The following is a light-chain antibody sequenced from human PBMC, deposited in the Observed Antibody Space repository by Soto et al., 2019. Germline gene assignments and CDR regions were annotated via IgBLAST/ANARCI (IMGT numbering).Light chain of an antibody. V-gene: IGKV3D-15*01. J-gene: IGKJ5*01. Sequence: EIVMTQSPATLSVSPGERATLSCRATQGIGTNLAWYQQRPGQAPRLLIYGASTRATGIPARFSGSASGTEFTLTITRLQSEDFAVYYCQQYNYWPITFGQGTRLEIK. CDR2: GAS. CDR1: QGIGTN. CDR3: QQYNYWPIT.